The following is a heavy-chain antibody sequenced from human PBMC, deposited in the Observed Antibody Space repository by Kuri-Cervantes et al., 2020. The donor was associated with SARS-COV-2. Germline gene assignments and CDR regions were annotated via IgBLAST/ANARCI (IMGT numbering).Heavy chain of an antibody. V-gene: IGHV4-59*05. CDR3: ARQMMSSITIFGVVITRNWFDP. CDR1: GGSISSYY. D-gene: IGHD3-3*01. J-gene: IGHJ5*02. CDR2: IYYSGST. Sequence: ESLKISCTVSGGSISSYYWSWIRQPPGKGLGWIGSIYYSGSTYYNPSLKSRVTISVDTSKNQFSLKLSSVTAADTAVYYCARQMMSSITIFGVVITRNWFDPWGQGTLVTVSS.